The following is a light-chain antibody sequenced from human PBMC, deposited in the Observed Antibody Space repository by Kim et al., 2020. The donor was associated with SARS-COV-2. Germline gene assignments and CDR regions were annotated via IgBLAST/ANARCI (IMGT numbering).Light chain of an antibody. CDR3: QTWGTGIWV. CDR2: LNSDGGH. CDR1: SGRRGCA. V-gene: IGLV4-69*01. J-gene: IGLJ3*02. Sequence: ASVNLSCALSSGRRGCAIAWHHPQPEEGPRFLMKLNSDGGHSKGDGIPDRFSGSSSGAERYLTISSLQSEDEADYYCQTWGTGIWVFGGGTQLTVL.